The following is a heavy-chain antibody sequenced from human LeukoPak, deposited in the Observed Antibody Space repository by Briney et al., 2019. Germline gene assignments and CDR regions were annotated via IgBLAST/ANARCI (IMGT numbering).Heavy chain of an antibody. CDR1: GGSFSGYY. CDR3: ARTMITFGGVIVFNWFDP. J-gene: IGHJ5*02. V-gene: IGHV4-59*01. Sequence: PSETLSLTCAVYGGSFSGYYWSWIRQPPGKGLEWIGYIYYSGSTNYNPSLKSRVTISVDTSKNQFSLKLSSVTAADTAVYYCARTMITFGGVIVFNWFDPWGQGTLVTVSS. D-gene: IGHD3-16*02. CDR2: IYYSGST.